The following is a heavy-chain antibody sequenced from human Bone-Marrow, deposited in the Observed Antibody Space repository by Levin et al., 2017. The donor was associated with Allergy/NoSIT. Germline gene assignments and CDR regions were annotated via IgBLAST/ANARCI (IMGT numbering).Heavy chain of an antibody. CDR2: VHSSGST. Sequence: SETLSLTCSVSGDALTSGTFYWTWIRQPPGKGLEWIGYVHSSGSTNYNLSLKSRVAMSVDASENQFSLRLSPVTAADTAVYYCARSEQFNSVWAGSLDSWGQGTLVTVTS. CDR3: ARSEQFNSVWAGSLDS. V-gene: IGHV4-31*02. D-gene: IGHD3-10*01. CDR1: GDALTSGTFY. J-gene: IGHJ4*02.